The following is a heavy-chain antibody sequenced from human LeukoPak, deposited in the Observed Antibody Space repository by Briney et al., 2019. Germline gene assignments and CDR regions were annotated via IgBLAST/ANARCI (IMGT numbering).Heavy chain of an antibody. D-gene: IGHD3-10*01. V-gene: IGHV3-48*01. CDR2: IYRDSSVI. Sequence: GGSLRLSCVASGFNFDEYAMTWVRQAPGKGLEWISCIYRDSSVIHYADSVRGRFTVSRDNAKNSVYLQMNSLRAEDTAIYFCARYGSGSKYRDPFDSWGQGTLVTVSS. J-gene: IGHJ4*02. CDR1: GFNFDEYA. CDR3: ARYGSGSKYRDPFDS.